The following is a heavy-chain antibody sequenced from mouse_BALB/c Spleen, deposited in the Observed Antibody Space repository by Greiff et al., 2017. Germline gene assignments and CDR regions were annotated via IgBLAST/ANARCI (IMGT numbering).Heavy chain of an antibody. D-gene: IGHD2-1*01. CDR1: GYAFSSSW. CDR2: IYPGDGDT. CDR3: ARSRAQGKNYGNYAFAY. V-gene: IGHV1-82*01. J-gene: IGHJ3*01. Sequence: QVQLQQSGPELVKPGASVKISCKASGYAFSSSWMNWVKQRPGQGLEWIGRIYPGDGDTNYNGKFKGKATLTADKSSSTAYMQLSSLTSVDSAVYFCARSRAQGKNYGNYAFAYWGQGTLVTVSA.